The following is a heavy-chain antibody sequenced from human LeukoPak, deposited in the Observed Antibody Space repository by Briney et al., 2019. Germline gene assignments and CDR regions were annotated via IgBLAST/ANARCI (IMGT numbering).Heavy chain of an antibody. D-gene: IGHD6-19*01. CDR1: GGSISTSNYY. V-gene: IGHV4-39*07. Sequence: SETLSLTCTVSGGSISTSNYYWGWIRQPPGKGLEWIGSIYYSGSTYYNPSLKSRVTISVDTSRNQFSLKLSSVTAADTAVYYCAKSSGWSGFDPWGQGTLVTVSS. J-gene: IGHJ5*02. CDR3: AKSSGWSGFDP. CDR2: IYYSGST.